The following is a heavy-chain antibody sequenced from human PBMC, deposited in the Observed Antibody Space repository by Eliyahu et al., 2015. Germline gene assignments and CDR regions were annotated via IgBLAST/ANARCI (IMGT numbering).Heavy chain of an antibody. CDR3: ARDRGCSNGICYSMDY. D-gene: IGHD2-8*01. V-gene: IGHV3-33*01. CDR1: GFXFNXXG. CDR2: IWYDGSAK. Sequence: QVQLVESGGGVVQPGRSXKISCXASGFXFNXXGMHWVRQAPGKGLEWVSTIWYDGSAKYYADSVEGRFTISRDNSKDTLYLQVDSLRAEDTAVYYCARDRGCSNGICYSMDYWGQGTLVTVSS. J-gene: IGHJ4*02.